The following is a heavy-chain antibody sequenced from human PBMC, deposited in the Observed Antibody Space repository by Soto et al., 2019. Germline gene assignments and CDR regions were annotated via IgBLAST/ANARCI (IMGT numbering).Heavy chain of an antibody. J-gene: IGHJ6*02. CDR2: INHSGST. CDR3: ARRSATTDRDYYYGMDV. Sequence: PSETLSLTCAVYGGSFSGYYWSWIRQPPRKGLEWIGEINHSGSTNYNPSLKSRVTISVDTSKNQFSLKLSSVTAADTAVYYCARRSATTDRDYYYGMDVWGQGTTVTVSS. V-gene: IGHV4-34*01. CDR1: GGSFSGYY. D-gene: IGHD5-12*01.